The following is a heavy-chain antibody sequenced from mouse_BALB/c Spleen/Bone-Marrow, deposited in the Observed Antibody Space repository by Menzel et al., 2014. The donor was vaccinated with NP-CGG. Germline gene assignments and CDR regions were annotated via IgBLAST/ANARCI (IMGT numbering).Heavy chain of an antibody. Sequence: EVMLVESGGGLVQPGGPLKLSCATSGFTFSDYYMYWVRQTPEKRLEWVAYISNGGGSTYYPDTVKGRFTISRDNAKNTLYLQMRRLKSEDAAMYYCARQGIYDCYDPFAYWGQGTLVTVS. V-gene: IGHV5-12*02. J-gene: IGHJ3*01. CDR3: ARQGIYDCYDPFAY. CDR1: GFTFSDYY. CDR2: ISNGGGST. D-gene: IGHD2-2*01.